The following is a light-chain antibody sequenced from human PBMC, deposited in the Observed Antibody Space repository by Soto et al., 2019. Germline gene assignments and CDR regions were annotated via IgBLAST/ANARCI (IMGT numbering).Light chain of an antibody. CDR3: AAWDDSLNAWA. CDR1: SSNIGRNT. Sequence: QSVLTQPPSVSGTPGQRVTISCSGSSSNIGRNTVKWYRQLPGTAPKLLIGSSDQRPSGVPDRFSGSQSGTSASLAISGLQSEDGADYLCAAWDDSLNAWAFGGGTKLTVL. J-gene: IGLJ3*02. V-gene: IGLV1-44*01. CDR2: SSD.